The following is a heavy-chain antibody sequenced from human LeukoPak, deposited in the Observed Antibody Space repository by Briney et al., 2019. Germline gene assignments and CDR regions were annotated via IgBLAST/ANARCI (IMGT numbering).Heavy chain of an antibody. Sequence: GGSLRLSCAASGFTFSSYSMNWVRQAPGKGLEWVSYISSSSSTIYYADSVKGRFTISRDNAKNSLYLQMNSLRAEDTAVYYCAREAGYCSSTSCYQAPVDYWGQGTLVTVSS. CDR1: GFTFSSYS. J-gene: IGHJ4*02. CDR3: AREAGYCSSTSCYQAPVDY. D-gene: IGHD2-2*01. CDR2: ISSSSSTI. V-gene: IGHV3-48*01.